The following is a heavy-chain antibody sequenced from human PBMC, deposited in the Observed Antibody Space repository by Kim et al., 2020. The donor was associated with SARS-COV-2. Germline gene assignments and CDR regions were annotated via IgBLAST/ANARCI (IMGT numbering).Heavy chain of an antibody. Sequence: ASVKVSCKASGYTFTSYGISWVRQAPGQGLEWMGWISAYNGNTNYAQKLQGRVTMTTDTSTSTAYMELRSLRSDDTAVYYCARETVAYYYDSKGAFDIWGQGTMVTVSS. J-gene: IGHJ3*02. D-gene: IGHD3-22*01. CDR3: ARETVAYYYDSKGAFDI. CDR1: GYTFTSYG. CDR2: ISAYNGNT. V-gene: IGHV1-18*01.